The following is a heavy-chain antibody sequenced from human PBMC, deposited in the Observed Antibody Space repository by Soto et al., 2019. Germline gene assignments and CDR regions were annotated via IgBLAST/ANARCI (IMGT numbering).Heavy chain of an antibody. Sequence: PGGSVRLSCSASGFTFNNYAMTWVRQAAGKGLEWVSAISASGSSIHYADSVKGRFIISRDNSKNTLYLQMNSLRAEDTAVYYCAKDSYYDSSPFDPWGQGTLVTVSS. CDR1: GFTFNNYA. D-gene: IGHD3-22*01. CDR2: ISASGSSI. V-gene: IGHV3-23*01. CDR3: AKDSYYDSSPFDP. J-gene: IGHJ5*02.